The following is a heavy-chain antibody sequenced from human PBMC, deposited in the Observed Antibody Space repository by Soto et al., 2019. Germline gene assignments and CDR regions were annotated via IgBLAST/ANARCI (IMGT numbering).Heavy chain of an antibody. CDR3: ARVSWREKYGMDV. CDR1: GFTFGDFY. CDR2: ITFSGNTV. Sequence: AESMRLSRAASGFTFGDFYISWIRQAPGKGLEWISYITFSGNTVYYADSLKGRFTISRDNAKNSLYLQMNRLRAEDTAVYYCARVSWREKYGMDVWGQGTTVTVSS. J-gene: IGHJ6*02. V-gene: IGHV3-11*01.